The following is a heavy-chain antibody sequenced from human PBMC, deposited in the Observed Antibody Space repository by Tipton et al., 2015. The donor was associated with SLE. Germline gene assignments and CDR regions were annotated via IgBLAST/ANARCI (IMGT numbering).Heavy chain of an antibody. D-gene: IGHD6-13*01. V-gene: IGHV4-59*11. CDR2: IYYSGST. CDR1: GGSISSHY. CDR3: ARERATEQQLVYCFDY. J-gene: IGHJ4*02. Sequence: TLSLTCTVSGGSISSHYWSWIRQPPGKGLEWIGYIYYSGSTNYNPSLKSRVTISVDTSKNQFSLKLSSVTAADTAVYYCARERATEQQLVYCFDYWGQGTLVTVSS.